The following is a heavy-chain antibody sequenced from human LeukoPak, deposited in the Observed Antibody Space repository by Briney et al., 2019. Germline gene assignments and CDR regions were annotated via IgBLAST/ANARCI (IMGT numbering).Heavy chain of an antibody. D-gene: IGHD6-6*01. CDR3: ARLSRGSSAGFDP. Sequence: SETLSLTCNVSGDSMSSYYWSWIRQPPGKGLEWIGYIYYSGSTNYNPSLKSRVTISVDTSKNQFSLKLSSMTAADTAVYYCARLSRGSSAGFDPWGQGTLVTVSS. J-gene: IGHJ5*02. CDR1: GDSMSSYY. CDR2: IYYSGST. V-gene: IGHV4-59*08.